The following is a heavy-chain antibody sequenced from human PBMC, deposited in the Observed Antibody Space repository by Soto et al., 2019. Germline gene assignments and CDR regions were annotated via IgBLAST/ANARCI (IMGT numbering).Heavy chain of an antibody. V-gene: IGHV4-59*01. D-gene: IGHD3-16*01. CDR1: GGSISSYY. CDR2: IYYSGST. J-gene: IGHJ3*02. CDR3: ARAAPYGGEAFDI. Sequence: PSETLSLTCTVSGGSISSYYWSWIRQPPGKGLEWIGYIYYSGSTNYNPSLKSRVTISVDTSKNQFSLKLSSVTAADTAVYYCARAAPYGGEAFDIWGQGTMVTVS.